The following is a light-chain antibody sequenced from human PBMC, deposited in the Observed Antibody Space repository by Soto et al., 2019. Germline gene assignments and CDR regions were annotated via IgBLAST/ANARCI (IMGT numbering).Light chain of an antibody. CDR1: PGGVTSHHY. V-gene: IGLV7-46*01. CDR3: LLSYSGTRRL. J-gene: IGLJ2*01. CDR2: DIT. Sequence: QAVVTQESSLTVSPGGTVTLTCGSSPGGVTSHHYPSWIQQRPGQAPKTLIYDITKKHSWTPARFSASLLGDKAVLTLSGAQPEDEADYYCLLSYSGTRRLFGGGTKLTVL.